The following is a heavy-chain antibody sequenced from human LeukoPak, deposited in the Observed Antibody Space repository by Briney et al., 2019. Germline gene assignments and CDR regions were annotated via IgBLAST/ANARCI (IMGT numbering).Heavy chain of an antibody. CDR2: ISGSGDRT. CDR3: AREDKGGVDY. Sequence: GGSLRLSCAASGFTFSSSAMNWVRQAPGKGLEWVSTISGSGDRTYYADSVKGRFTISRDNSKNTLFLQMNSLRAEDTALYYCAREDKGGVDYWGQGTLVTVSS. D-gene: IGHD3-16*01. J-gene: IGHJ4*02. V-gene: IGHV3-23*01. CDR1: GFTFSSSA.